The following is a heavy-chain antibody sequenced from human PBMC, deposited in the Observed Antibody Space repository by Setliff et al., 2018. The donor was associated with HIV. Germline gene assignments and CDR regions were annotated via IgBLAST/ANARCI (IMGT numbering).Heavy chain of an antibody. CDR3: ARHGVDDTSANYFRFGVHDH. Sequence: LSLTCTVSGGSVSSSSSYWDWIRQPPGKGLEWIGNVCYSRSSYYNPSLKSRVTISVDTSKNQFSLKLSSVTAADTAVYYCARHGVDDTSANYFRFGVHDHWGQGTLVTVSS. CDR1: GGSVSSSSSY. D-gene: IGHD3-22*01. J-gene: IGHJ4*02. CDR2: VCYSRSS. V-gene: IGHV4-39*01.